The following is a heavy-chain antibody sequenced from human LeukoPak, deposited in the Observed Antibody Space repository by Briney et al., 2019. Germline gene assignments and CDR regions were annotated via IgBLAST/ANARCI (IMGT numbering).Heavy chain of an antibody. CDR3: ARDPSIVLMVYAIRDGMDV. J-gene: IGHJ6*02. D-gene: IGHD2-8*01. CDR2: ISYDGSNK. V-gene: IGHV3-30*03. Sequence: PGGSLRLSCAASGFTFSSYGMHWVRQAPGKGLGWVAVISYDGSNKYYADSVKGRFTISRDNSKNTLYLQMNSLRAEDTAVYYCARDPSIVLMVYAIRDGMDVWGQGTTVTVSS. CDR1: GFTFSSYG.